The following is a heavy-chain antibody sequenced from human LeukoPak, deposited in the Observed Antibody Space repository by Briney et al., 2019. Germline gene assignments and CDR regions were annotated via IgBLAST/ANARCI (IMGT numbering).Heavy chain of an antibody. Sequence: NPSETLSLTCTVSGGSISSDHWNWIRQPPGKGLEWIGCIYYTGRTYYNPSLKSRVTISVDMSRSQFSLRLTSVTAADTAVYYCARKNDFEIWGQGTLVTVSS. CDR3: ARKNDFEI. V-gene: IGHV4-59*01. J-gene: IGHJ3*02. CDR2: IYYTGRT. D-gene: IGHD2/OR15-2a*01. CDR1: GGSISSDH.